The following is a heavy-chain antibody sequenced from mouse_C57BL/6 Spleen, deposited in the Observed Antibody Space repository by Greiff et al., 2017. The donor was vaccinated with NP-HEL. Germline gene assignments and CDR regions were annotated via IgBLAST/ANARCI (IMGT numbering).Heavy chain of an antibody. J-gene: IGHJ2*01. CDR2: IDPSDSYT. D-gene: IGHD2-1*01. V-gene: IGHV1-69*01. CDR3: ARSGNWGYFDY. CDR1: GYTFTRYW. Sequence: QVQLQQPGAELVMPGASVKLSCKASGYTFTRYWMHWVKQRPGQGLEWIGEIDPSDSYTNYNQKFKGKSTLTVDKSSSTAYMQLSSLTSEDSAVYYCARSGNWGYFDYWGQGTTLTVSS.